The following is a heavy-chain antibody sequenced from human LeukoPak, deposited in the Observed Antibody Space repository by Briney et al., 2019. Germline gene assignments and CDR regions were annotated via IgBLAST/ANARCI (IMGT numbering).Heavy chain of an antibody. Sequence: SQTLSLTCTVSGGSVSGASVGRGAHFWNWIRQAPGKGLEWIGYIYQSGSTYFNPSLKSRVSISIDTSKNQFSLNLNSVTAADTAVYYCARDQGGATAFDIWGQGTMVTVSS. V-gene: IGHV4-30-2*01. J-gene: IGHJ3*02. CDR3: ARDQGGATAFDI. CDR1: GASVGRGAHF. CDR2: IYQSGST. D-gene: IGHD1-26*01.